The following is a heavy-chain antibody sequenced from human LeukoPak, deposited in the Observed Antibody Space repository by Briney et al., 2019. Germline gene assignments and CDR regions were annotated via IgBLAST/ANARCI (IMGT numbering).Heavy chain of an antibody. CDR1: GGSVSSGSYY. CDR3: ARATYYDILTGLYYYYGMDV. D-gene: IGHD3-9*01. CDR2: IYYSGST. Sequence: SETLSLTCTVSGGSVSSGSYYWSWIRQPPGKGLEWIGYIYYSGSTNYNPSLKSRVTISVDTSKHQFSLKLSSVTAADTAVYYCARATYYDILTGLYYYYGMDVWGQGTTVTVSS. J-gene: IGHJ6*02. V-gene: IGHV4-61*01.